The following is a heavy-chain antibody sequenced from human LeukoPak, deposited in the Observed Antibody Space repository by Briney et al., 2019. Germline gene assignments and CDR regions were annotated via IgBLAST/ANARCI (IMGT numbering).Heavy chain of an antibody. J-gene: IGHJ5*02. CDR3: ARHKAPKQRKYSSGWYRGGNWFDP. Sequence: SETLSLTCAVYGGSFSGYYWSWIRQPPGKGLEWIGEINHSGSTNYNPSLKSRVTISVDTSKNQFSLKLSSVTAADTAVYYCARHKAPKQRKYSSGWYRGGNWFDPWGQGTLVTVSS. CDR2: INHSGST. D-gene: IGHD6-19*01. V-gene: IGHV4-34*01. CDR1: GGSFSGYY.